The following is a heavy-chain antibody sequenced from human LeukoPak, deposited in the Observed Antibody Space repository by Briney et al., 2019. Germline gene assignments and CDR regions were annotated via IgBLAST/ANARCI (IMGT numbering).Heavy chain of an antibody. CDR3: VRGRLTTDY. D-gene: IGHD1-1*01. V-gene: IGHV3-7*05. Sequence: GGSLRLSCAASGFTFSDYWMTWVRQSPGKGLEWVANIKQDGSEKNYVDSAKGRFTISRDNAKNSLYLQMNSLRAEDTAAYYCVRGRLTTDYWGQGTLVTVSS. J-gene: IGHJ4*02. CDR1: GFTFSDYW. CDR2: IKQDGSEK.